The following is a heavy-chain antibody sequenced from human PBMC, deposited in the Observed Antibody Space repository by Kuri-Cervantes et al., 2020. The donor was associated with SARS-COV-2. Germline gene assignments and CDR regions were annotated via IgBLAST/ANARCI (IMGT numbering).Heavy chain of an antibody. Sequence: SETLSLTCTVSGGSISSYYWSWIRQRPGKGLEWIGYIYYSGSTNYNPSLKSRVTIPVDTAENQFSLKLSSVTAAATAVYYCARRGSSTAARPRWFDPWGQGTLVTVSS. V-gene: IGHV4-59*12. CDR2: IYYSGST. CDR3: ARRGSSTAARPRWFDP. J-gene: IGHJ5*02. D-gene: IGHD6-6*01. CDR1: GGSISSYY.